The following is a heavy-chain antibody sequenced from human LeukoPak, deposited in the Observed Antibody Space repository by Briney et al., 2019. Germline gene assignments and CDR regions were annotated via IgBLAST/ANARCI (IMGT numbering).Heavy chain of an antibody. CDR1: EITLSSYG. CDR2: ISFSAGTT. Sequence: GGSLRLSCAASEITLSSYGVSWVRQAPGKGLEWLSAISFSAGTTYYADSVRGRFTISRDNSKNTLYLQLSSLRAEDTAVYYCAKIPWDSGGDREKFWGQGTLVTVSS. J-gene: IGHJ4*02. D-gene: IGHD2-21*02. V-gene: IGHV3-23*01. CDR3: AKIPWDSGGDREKF.